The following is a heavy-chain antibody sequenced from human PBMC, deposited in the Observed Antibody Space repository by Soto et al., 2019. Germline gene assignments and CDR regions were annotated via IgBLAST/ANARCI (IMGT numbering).Heavy chain of an antibody. Sequence: GGSLRLSCAASGFTFSSYAMHWVRQAPGKGLEWVAVISYDGSNKYYADSVKGRFTISRDNSKNTLYLQMNSLRAEDTAVYYCARGPYSLYYFDYWGQGTLVTVSS. CDR2: ISYDGSNK. V-gene: IGHV3-30-3*01. D-gene: IGHD2-21*01. CDR3: ARGPYSLYYFDY. CDR1: GFTFSSYA. J-gene: IGHJ4*02.